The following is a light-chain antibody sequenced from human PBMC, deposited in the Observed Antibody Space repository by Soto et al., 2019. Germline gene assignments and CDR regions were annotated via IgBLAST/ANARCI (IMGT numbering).Light chain of an antibody. V-gene: IGKV3D-15*01. CDR2: ATS. CDR3: QEYYKWPADYT. Sequence: IVMTQSPATLSVSPGEPATLSCRASQSVGTNLAWYQQKPGQPPRLLIYATSTRVTGVPVRFSGGGSGTGFTLHHSNPQSEDFAVYYCQEYYKWPADYTFGPGTKVDIK. J-gene: IGKJ3*01. CDR1: QSVGTN.